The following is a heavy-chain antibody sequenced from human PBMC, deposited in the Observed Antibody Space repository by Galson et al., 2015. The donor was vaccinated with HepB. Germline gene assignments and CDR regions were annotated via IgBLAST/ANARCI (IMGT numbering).Heavy chain of an antibody. CDR1: GFTFSSYS. CDR3: ARDRPLFSEFDY. CDR2: ISSSSSYI. V-gene: IGHV3-21*01. Sequence: SLRLSCAASGFTFSSYSMNWVRQAPGKGLEWVSSISSSSSYIYYADSVKGRFTISRDNAKNSLYLQMNSLRAEDTAVYYCARDRPLFSEFDYWGQGTLVTVSS. J-gene: IGHJ4*02. D-gene: IGHD6-6*01.